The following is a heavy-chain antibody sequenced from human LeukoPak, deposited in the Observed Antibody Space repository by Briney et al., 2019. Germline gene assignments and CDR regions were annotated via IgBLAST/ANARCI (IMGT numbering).Heavy chain of an antibody. CDR1: GFTVSSNY. CDR3: ARFYGGYLGYFDY. D-gene: IGHD5-12*01. CDR2: IYSGGTT. Sequence: GGSLRLSCAASGFTVSSNYMSWVRQAPGKGLEWVSVIYSGGTTYYADSVKGRFTISRDNSRNMLYLQMNSLRAEDTAVYYCARFYGGYLGYFDYWGQGTLVTVSS. V-gene: IGHV3-53*01. J-gene: IGHJ4*02.